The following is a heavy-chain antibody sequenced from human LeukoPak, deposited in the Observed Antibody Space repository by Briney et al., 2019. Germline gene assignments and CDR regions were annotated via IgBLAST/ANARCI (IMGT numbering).Heavy chain of an antibody. Sequence: GASVKVSCKASGYTFTSYYMHWVRQAPGQGLEWMGIINPSGGSTSYAQKFQGRVTMTRDTSTSTVYMELSSLRSEDTAVYYCARQSYSGYDDDAFDIWGRGTMVTVSS. V-gene: IGHV1-46*01. CDR3: ARQSYSGYDDDAFDI. J-gene: IGHJ3*02. CDR1: GYTFTSYY. D-gene: IGHD5-12*01. CDR2: INPSGGST.